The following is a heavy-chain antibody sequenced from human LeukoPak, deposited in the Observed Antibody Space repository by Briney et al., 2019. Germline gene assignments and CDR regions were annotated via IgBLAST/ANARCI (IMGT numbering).Heavy chain of an antibody. J-gene: IGHJ3*02. V-gene: IGHV3-7*01. CDR2: IQQDGSEK. CDR3: ARGTPFFDM. Sequence: GGSLRLSCAASGFTFSDYYMSWIRQAPGKGLEWVANIQQDGSEKYYVDSVKGRFTISRDNAKNSLYLQMNNLRAEDTAVYYCARGTPFFDMWGQGTMVTVSS. CDR1: GFTFSDYY.